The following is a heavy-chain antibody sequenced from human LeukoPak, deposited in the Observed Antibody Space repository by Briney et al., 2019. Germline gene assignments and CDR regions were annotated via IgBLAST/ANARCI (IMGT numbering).Heavy chain of an antibody. D-gene: IGHD5-12*01. J-gene: IGHJ4*02. V-gene: IGHV4-39*07. CDR2: IYYSGST. CDR1: GGSFSSYY. Sequence: PSETLSLTCAVYGGSFSSYYWGWIRQPPGKGLEWIGSIYYSGSTYYNPSLKSRVTISVDTSKNQFSLKLSSVTAADTAVYYCARIGYSGWYYFDYWGQGTLVTVSS. CDR3: ARIGYSGWYYFDY.